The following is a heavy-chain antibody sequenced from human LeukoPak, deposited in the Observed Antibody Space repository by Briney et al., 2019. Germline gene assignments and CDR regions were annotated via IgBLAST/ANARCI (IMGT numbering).Heavy chain of an antibody. CDR3: ASDRSSKWYFDY. J-gene: IGHJ4*02. CDR2: IDPSDSYT. Sequence: GESLKISCKGSGYSFTSYWITWVRQMPGKGLEWMGRIDPSDSYTNYSPSSQGHVTISADKSISTAYLQWSSLKASDTAMYYCASDRSSKWYFDYWGPGTLVTVSS. V-gene: IGHV5-10-1*01. CDR1: GYSFTSYW. D-gene: IGHD2-15*01.